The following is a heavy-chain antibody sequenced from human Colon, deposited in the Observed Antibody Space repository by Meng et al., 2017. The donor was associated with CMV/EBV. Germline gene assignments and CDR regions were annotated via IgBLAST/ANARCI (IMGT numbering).Heavy chain of an antibody. CDR1: GASITSYY. V-gene: IGHV4-4*07. CDR2: VYISGNT. D-gene: IGHD3-10*01. Sequence: VQLPASGPGLVKPSEPLSLTCTVSGASITSYYWSWIRQPAGKGLEWIGRVYISGNTNYNPSLKSRVTMSIDTSKNQLSLNIRSVTAADTAVYYCARDSNLSGLAYWGQGTLVTVSS. CDR3: ARDSNLSGLAY. J-gene: IGHJ4*02.